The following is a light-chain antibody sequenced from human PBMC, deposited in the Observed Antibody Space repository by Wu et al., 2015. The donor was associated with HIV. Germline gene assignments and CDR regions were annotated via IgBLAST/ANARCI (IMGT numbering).Light chain of an antibody. CDR1: QSISTW. CDR2: KAS. CDR3: QQSNTYS. J-gene: IGKJ3*01. Sequence: DIQMTQSPSTLSASVGDRVTITCRASQSISTWLAWYQQKPGKAPKLLIYKASSLEIGVPSRFSGSGSGTEFTLTISSLQPDDFATCYCQQSNTYSFGPGTKVDIK. V-gene: IGKV1-5*03.